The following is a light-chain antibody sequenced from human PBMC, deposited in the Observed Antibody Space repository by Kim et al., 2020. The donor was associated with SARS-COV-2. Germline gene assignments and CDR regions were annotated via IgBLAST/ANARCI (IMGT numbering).Light chain of an antibody. CDR2: NVN. J-gene: IGLJ1*01. CDR1: SSDVGAYNY. CDR3: CSYGGGNTYV. V-gene: IGLV2-11*01. Sequence: GQSVTSSCTGTSSDVGAYNYVFWYQHHPGKAPKLMIYNVNNRPSGVSDRFSGSKSGNTASLTISGLQAEDEADYYCCSYGGGNTYVFGTGTKVTVL.